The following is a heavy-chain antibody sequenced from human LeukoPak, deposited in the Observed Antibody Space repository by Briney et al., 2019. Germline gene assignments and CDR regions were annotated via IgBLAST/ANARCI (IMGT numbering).Heavy chain of an antibody. CDR2: IYYSGST. J-gene: IGHJ4*02. V-gene: IGHV4-59*01. CDR3: AREVGLYGSGSYSFDY. D-gene: IGHD3-10*01. CDR1: GGSISSYY. Sequence: SETLSLTCTVSGGSISSYYWSWIQQPPGKGLEWIGYIYYSGSTNYNPSLKSRVTISVDTSKNQFSLKLSSVTAADTAVYYCAREVGLYGSGSYSFDYWGQGTLVTVSS.